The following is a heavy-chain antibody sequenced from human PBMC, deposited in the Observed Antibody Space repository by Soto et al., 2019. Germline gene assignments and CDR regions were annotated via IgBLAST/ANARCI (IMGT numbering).Heavy chain of an antibody. Sequence: ASVKVSCNASVYTFTNYGITWVREARGQGLEWLGWISAYNGNTNYAQSLQGRVTMTTDTSTSTAYMELRSLRSDDTAVYYCARDTSRISVAVDFDYWGQGTLVTVSS. CDR2: ISAYNGNT. CDR3: ARDTSRISVAVDFDY. D-gene: IGHD6-19*01. CDR1: VYTFTNYG. V-gene: IGHV1-18*01. J-gene: IGHJ4*02.